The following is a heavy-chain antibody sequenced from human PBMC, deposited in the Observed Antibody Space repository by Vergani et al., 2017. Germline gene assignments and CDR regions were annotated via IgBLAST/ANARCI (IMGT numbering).Heavy chain of an antibody. J-gene: IGHJ6*02. CDR3: ATPQTVTTGGMEV. CDR2: VDPEDGET. Sequence: EVQLVQSGAEVKKPGATMNISCKVSGYTFTDHYMHWVKQPPGKGLEWMGLVDPEDGETIYAEKFKGRVTIAADTSTDTAHLELSSLRSEDTAVYYCATPQTVTTGGMEVWGQGTTVIVSS. D-gene: IGHD4-17*01. CDR1: GYTFTDHY. V-gene: IGHV1-69-2*01.